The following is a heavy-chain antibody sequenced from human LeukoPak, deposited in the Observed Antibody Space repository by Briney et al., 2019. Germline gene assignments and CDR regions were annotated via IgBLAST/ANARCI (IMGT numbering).Heavy chain of an antibody. CDR2: INPNSGGT. D-gene: IGHD3-22*01. CDR3: ARVVGSSGYYFVY. CDR1: GYTFTGYY. V-gene: IGHV1-2*02. J-gene: IGHJ4*02. Sequence: GASVKVSCKASGYTFTGYYMHWVRQAPGQGLEWMGWINPNSGGTNYAQKFQGRVTMTRDTSISTAYMELSRLRSDDTAVYYCARVVGSSGYYFVYWGQGTLVTVSS.